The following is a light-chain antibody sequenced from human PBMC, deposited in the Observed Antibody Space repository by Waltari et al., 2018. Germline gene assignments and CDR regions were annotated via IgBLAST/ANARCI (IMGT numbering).Light chain of an antibody. CDR1: QSVSSN. Sequence: EVVMTLAPVTLPVSPGDRATLSCRASQSVSSNLACYQQQPGQAPRLLIYCSSTRATRIPARFSGSGSATEFTLTISSLQSEDFAVYYCQQYNNWPRTFGQGTKVEIK. CDR3: QQYNNWPRT. V-gene: IGKV3-15*01. J-gene: IGKJ1*01. CDR2: CSS.